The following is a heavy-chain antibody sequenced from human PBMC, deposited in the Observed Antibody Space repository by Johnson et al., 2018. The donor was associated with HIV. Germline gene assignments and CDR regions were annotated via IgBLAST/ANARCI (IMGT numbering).Heavy chain of an antibody. CDR2: ISYDGSNK. CDR3: APGVYSGYDGVDAFDI. V-gene: IGHV3-30-3*01. J-gene: IGHJ3*02. CDR1: GLSFNSYV. Sequence: QVQLVESGGGVVQPRRSLRLSCVASGLSFNSYVMHWVRQAPGKGLQWVAVISYDGSNKYYADSVKGRFTISRDNSKNTLYLQMNSLRAEDTAVYYCAPGVYSGYDGVDAFDIWGQGTMVTVSS. D-gene: IGHD5-12*01.